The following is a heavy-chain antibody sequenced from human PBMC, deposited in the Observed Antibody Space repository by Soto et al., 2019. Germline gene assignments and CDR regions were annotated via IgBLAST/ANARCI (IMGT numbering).Heavy chain of an antibody. V-gene: IGHV1-8*01. CDR3: ARGVAAVPGDYYYYYYMDV. Sequence: QVQLVQSGAEVKKPGASVKVSCKASGYTFTSYDINWVRQATGQGLEWMGWMNPNSGNTGYAQKFTGRVTMTRNTSISTASMELSSLRSEDTAVYYCARGVAAVPGDYYYYYYMDVWGKGTTVTVSS. J-gene: IGHJ6*03. CDR2: MNPNSGNT. D-gene: IGHD6-13*01. CDR1: GYTFTSYD.